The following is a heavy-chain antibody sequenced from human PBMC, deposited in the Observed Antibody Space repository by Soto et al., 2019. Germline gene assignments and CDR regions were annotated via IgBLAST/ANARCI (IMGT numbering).Heavy chain of an antibody. J-gene: IGHJ4*02. Sequence: SETLSLTCAVYGGSFSGYYWSWIRQPPGKGLEWIGYIYYSGSTNYNPSLKSRVTISVDTSKNQFSLKLSSVTAADTAVYYCARVYGGRKEKPYYXDYWGQGTLVTVSS. CDR3: ARVYGGRKEKPYYXDY. CDR2: IYYSGST. V-gene: IGHV4-59*01. D-gene: IGHD4-17*01. CDR1: GGSFSGYY.